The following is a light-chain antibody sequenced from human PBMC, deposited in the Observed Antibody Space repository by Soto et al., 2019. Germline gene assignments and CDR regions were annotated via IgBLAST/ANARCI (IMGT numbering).Light chain of an antibody. CDR2: GAS. V-gene: IGKV3-15*01. CDR1: QRVSSN. CDR3: QQYNNWPPYT. J-gene: IGKJ2*01. Sequence: EIVMTQSPATLSVSPVERATLSCRASQRVSSNLAWYQQKPGQAPRLLIYGASTRATGIPARFSGSGSGTEFTLTITSLQSEDFAVYYCQQYNNWPPYTFGQGTKLEI.